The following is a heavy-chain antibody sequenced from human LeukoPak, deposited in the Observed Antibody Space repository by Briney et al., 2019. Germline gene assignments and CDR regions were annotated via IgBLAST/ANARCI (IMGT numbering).Heavy chain of an antibody. J-gene: IGHJ4*02. Sequence: GGSLRLSCVASGVTFSSYAMSWVRQAPGKGLEWVSGISGSGGSTYYADSVKGRFTISRDTSKNTLYLQMNSLRAEDTAVYYCANSGNYYDSSGHDYWGQGTLVTVSS. CDR2: ISGSGGST. D-gene: IGHD3-22*01. CDR3: ANSGNYYDSSGHDY. V-gene: IGHV3-23*01. CDR1: GVTFSSYA.